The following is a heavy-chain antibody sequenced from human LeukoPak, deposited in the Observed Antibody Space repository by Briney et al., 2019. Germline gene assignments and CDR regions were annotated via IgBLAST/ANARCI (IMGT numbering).Heavy chain of an antibody. V-gene: IGHV1-18*01. Sequence: GASVKVSCKASGYTFTSYGISWVRQAPGQGLEWMGWISAYNGNTNYAQKLQGRVTMTTDTSTSTAYTELRSLRSDDTAVYYCARESRGYYDSSGYYYSPHFDYWGQGTLVTVSS. D-gene: IGHD3-22*01. CDR1: GYTFTSYG. CDR3: ARESRGYYDSSGYYYSPHFDY. J-gene: IGHJ4*02. CDR2: ISAYNGNT.